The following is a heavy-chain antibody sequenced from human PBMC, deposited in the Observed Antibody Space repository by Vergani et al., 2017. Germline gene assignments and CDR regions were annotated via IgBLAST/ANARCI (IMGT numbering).Heavy chain of an antibody. Sequence: QVQLQESGPGLVKPSQTLSLTCTVSGGSISSGSYYWSWIRQPAGKGLEWIGRIYTSGSTNYNPSLKSRVTISVDTSKNQFSLKLSSVTAADTAVYYCARGGYYSGWLRSHVLSPDYWGQGTLVTVSS. CDR2: IYTSGST. CDR3: ARGGYYSGWLRSHVLSPDY. V-gene: IGHV4-61*02. J-gene: IGHJ4*02. D-gene: IGHD5-12*01. CDR1: GGSISSGSYY.